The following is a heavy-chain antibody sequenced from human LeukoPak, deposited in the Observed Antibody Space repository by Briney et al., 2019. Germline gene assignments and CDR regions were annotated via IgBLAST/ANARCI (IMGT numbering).Heavy chain of an antibody. J-gene: IGHJ3*02. D-gene: IGHD1-14*01. Sequence: GGSLRLSCAASGFTFSSYSMTWVRQAPGKGLEWVSSISSSSSYIYYADSVKGRFTISRDNAKNSLYLQMNSLRAEDTAVYYCARDLNLAFDIWGQGTMVTVSS. V-gene: IGHV3-21*01. CDR2: ISSSSSYI. CDR1: GFTFSSYS. CDR3: ARDLNLAFDI.